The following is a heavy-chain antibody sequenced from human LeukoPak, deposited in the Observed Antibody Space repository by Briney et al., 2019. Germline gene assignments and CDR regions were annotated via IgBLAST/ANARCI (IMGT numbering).Heavy chain of an antibody. CDR2: IYSGGST. CDR3: ARHPNPLCFGGLVMDV. Sequence: GGSLRLSCAASGFTVSSNYMSWVRQAPGKGLEWVSVIYSGGSTYYADSVKGRFTISRDNAKNSLYLQMNSLRAEDTAVYYCARHPNPLCFGGLVMDVWGKGTTVTISS. D-gene: IGHD3-10*01. J-gene: IGHJ6*04. CDR1: GFTVSSNY. V-gene: IGHV3-66*04.